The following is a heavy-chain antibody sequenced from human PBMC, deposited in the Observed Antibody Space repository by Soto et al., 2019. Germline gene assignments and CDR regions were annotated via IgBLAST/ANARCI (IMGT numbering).Heavy chain of an antibody. CDR3: ARRVDFWSGSNYYGMDV. CDR1: GYSFTSYW. CDR2: IYPGDSDT. J-gene: IGHJ6*02. V-gene: IGHV5-51*01. D-gene: IGHD3-3*01. Sequence: GESLKISCKGSGYSFTSYWIGWVRQMPGKGLEWMGIIYPGDSDTRYSPSFQGQVTISADKSISTAYLQWSSLKASDTAMYYCARRVDFWSGSNYYGMDVWGQGTTVTV.